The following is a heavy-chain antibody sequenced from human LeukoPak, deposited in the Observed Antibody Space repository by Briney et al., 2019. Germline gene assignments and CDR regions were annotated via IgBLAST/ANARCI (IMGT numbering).Heavy chain of an antibody. CDR1: GYTFTTYG. D-gene: IGHD2-2*02. CDR3: ARATAICSSTSCYRWGFDY. Sequence: ASVKVSRKASGYTFTTYGVNWVRQAPGQGLEWMGWINTDTGNPTYAQGFTGRFVFSLDTSVSTAYLQISSLKAEDTAVYYCARATAICSSTSCYRWGFDYWGQGTLVTVSS. CDR2: INTDTGNP. J-gene: IGHJ4*02. V-gene: IGHV7-4-1*02.